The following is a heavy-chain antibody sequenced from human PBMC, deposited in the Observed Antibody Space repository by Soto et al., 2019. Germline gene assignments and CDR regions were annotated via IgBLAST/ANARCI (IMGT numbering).Heavy chain of an antibody. V-gene: IGHV4-31*03. CDR3: ARDMGVLYGYCVL. Sequence: QVQLQESGPGLVKPSQTLSLTCTVSGGSISSGGYYWNWLRQHPGKGLQWIGYVDYSGGTYYNPSLKSRVPKSVDTFKNQVSLKVSSVTAADTAVYYCARDMGVLYGYCVLWVRGTLVTVSS. D-gene: IGHD3-16*01. CDR1: GGSISSGGYY. CDR2: VDYSGGT. J-gene: IGHJ2*01.